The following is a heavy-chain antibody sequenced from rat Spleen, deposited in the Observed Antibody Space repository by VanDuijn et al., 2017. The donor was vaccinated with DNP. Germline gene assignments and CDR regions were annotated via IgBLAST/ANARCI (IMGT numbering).Heavy chain of an antibody. J-gene: IGHJ3*01. CDR3: ARHEDYSSYIYGFAY. CDR2: ISIGGGNT. CDR1: GFTFSAYY. Sequence: EVQLVESGGGLVQPGRSMKLACRASGFTFSAYYMAWVRQAPTKGLEWVASISIGGGNTYYGDSVKGRFTISRDNAQNTQYLQMDSLRSEDTATYFCARHEDYSSYIYGFAYWGQGTLVTVSS. D-gene: IGHD1-2*01. V-gene: IGHV5-25*01.